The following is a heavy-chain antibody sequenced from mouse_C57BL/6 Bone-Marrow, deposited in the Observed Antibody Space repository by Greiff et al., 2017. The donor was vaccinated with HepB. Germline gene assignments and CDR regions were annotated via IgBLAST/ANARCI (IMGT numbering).Heavy chain of an antibody. CDR1: GFTFSDYG. J-gene: IGHJ1*03. D-gene: IGHD1-1*01. CDR3: AGKGDYYGSSNWYFDV. CDR2: ISTLAYSI. V-gene: IGHV5-15*01. Sequence: EVQRVESGGGLVQPGGSLKLSCAASGFTFSDYGMAWVRQAPRKGPEWVAFISTLAYSIYYADTVTGRFTISRENAKNTLYLEMSSLRSEDTARYYCAGKGDYYGSSNWYFDVWGRGTAVTVSA.